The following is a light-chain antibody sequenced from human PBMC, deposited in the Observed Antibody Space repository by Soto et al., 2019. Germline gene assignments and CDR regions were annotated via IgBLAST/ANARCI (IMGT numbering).Light chain of an antibody. V-gene: IGLV1-44*01. CDR2: NND. Sequence: QSVLTQPPSASGTPGQRVTISCSGSSSNIGTYTVNWYQQLPGPAPKLLIYNNDQRPSGVPDLFSGFKYGTAASLGISGLQAEDEAEYYCAAWDDSLSGLYVFGTATKLTVL. CDR1: SSNIGTYT. J-gene: IGLJ1*01. CDR3: AAWDDSLSGLYV.